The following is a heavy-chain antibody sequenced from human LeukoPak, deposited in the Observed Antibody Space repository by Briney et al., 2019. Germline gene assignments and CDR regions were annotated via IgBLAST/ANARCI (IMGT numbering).Heavy chain of an antibody. J-gene: IGHJ4*02. CDR2: MSSSCYV. CDR1: GVTFSSYS. Sequence: GGSLRLSCAASGVTFSSYSMNWGRQGPAKGLGWVSSMSSSCYVCYSDSVKGRFTISISNAKNSIYLQMKMLRAEDTAVYYCARGGSASGAPSSFDYWGQGTLVTVSS. CDR3: ARGGSASGAPSSFDY. V-gene: IGHV3-21*01. D-gene: IGHD1-26*01.